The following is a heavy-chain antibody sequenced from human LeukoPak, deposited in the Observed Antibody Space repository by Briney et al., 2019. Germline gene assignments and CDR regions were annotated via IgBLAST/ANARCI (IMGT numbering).Heavy chain of an antibody. CDR3: ARAPAALLWFGESGNFDY. CDR1: GYTFTSYG. J-gene: IGHJ4*02. CDR2: ISAYNGNT. V-gene: IGHV1-18*04. Sequence: ASVKVSCKASGYTFTSYGISWVRQAPGQGLEWMGWISAYNGNTNYAQKLQGRVTMTTDTSTSTAYMELRSLRSDDTAVHYCARAPAALLWFGESGNFDYWGQGALVTVSS. D-gene: IGHD3-10*01.